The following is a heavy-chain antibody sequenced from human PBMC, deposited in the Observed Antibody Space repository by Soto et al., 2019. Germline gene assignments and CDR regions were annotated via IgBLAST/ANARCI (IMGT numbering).Heavy chain of an antibody. Sequence: SETLSLTCTVSGGSISSYYWSWIRQPPGKGLEWIGYIYYSGSTNYNPSLKSRVTISVDTSKNQFSLKLSSVTAADTAVYYCARSYWGYYYGSGSFYCDYWGQGTLVTSPQ. J-gene: IGHJ4*02. CDR3: ARSYWGYYYGSGSFYCDY. D-gene: IGHD3-10*01. CDR1: GGSISSYY. CDR2: IYYSGST. V-gene: IGHV4-59*01.